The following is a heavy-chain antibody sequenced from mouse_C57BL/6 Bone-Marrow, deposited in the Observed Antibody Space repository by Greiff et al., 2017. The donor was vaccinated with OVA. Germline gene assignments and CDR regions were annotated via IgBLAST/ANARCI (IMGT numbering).Heavy chain of an antibody. CDR2: IYPGDGDT. CDR3: ARKAYGSRNYFDY. Sequence: VQLQQSGPELVKPGASVKISCKASGYAFSSSWMNWVKQRPGKGLEWIGRIYPGDGDTNYNGKFKGKATLTADKSSSTAYMHLSSLTSEDSAVYFCARKAYGSRNYFDYWGQGTTLTVSS. CDR1: GYAFSSSW. D-gene: IGHD1-1*01. V-gene: IGHV1-82*01. J-gene: IGHJ2*01.